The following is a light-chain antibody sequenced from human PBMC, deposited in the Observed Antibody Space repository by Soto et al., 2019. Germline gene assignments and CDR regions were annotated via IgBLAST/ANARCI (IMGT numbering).Light chain of an antibody. CDR2: GNI. J-gene: IGLJ3*02. V-gene: IGLV1-40*01. CDR1: SSNIGAGYD. Sequence: QSVLTQPPSVSGAPGQRVTGSCTGSSSNIGAGYDVHWYQQLPGAAPKLLIYGNINRPSGVPDRFSGSKSDTSASLAITGLQDDDEADYYCQSFESSRSGVLFVGGTNVTVL. CDR3: QSFESSRSGVL.